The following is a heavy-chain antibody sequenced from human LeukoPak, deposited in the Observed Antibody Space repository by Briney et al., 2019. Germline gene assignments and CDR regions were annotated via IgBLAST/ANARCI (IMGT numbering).Heavy chain of an antibody. D-gene: IGHD3-22*01. J-gene: IGHJ4*02. CDR2: ISGSGGDT. Sequence: GGTLRLSCAASGFTVSSNYMSWVRQAPGKGLEWVCAISGSGGDTFYADSVKGRFTISRDKSNTTLYLHMNSLRVEDTAVYYCAKDSARYDRSGFLHYWGQGTLVTVSS. CDR3: AKDSARYDRSGFLHY. CDR1: GFTVSSNY. V-gene: IGHV3-23*01.